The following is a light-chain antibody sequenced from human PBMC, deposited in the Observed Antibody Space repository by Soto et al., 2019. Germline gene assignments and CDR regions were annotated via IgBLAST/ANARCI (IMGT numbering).Light chain of an antibody. Sequence: EVVLPQSPVTLSLSPGERATLSCRASQSFRGQLAWYQQKPGQAPRLLIYDAYNRATGIPPRFSGSGSGTDFTLTISSLEPEDSAVYYCQQRHMWPITFGQATRLE. CDR3: QQRHMWPIT. J-gene: IGKJ5*01. CDR1: QSFRGQ. V-gene: IGKV3-11*01. CDR2: DAY.